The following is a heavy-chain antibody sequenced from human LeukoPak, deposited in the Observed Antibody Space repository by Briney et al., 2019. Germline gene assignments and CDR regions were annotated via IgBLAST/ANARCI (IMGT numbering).Heavy chain of an antibody. CDR3: ARQFGLMRSYRHLDH. CDR2: VYFNGDT. Sequence: PSETLSLTCSLSSGSISSYYWTWLRQPPGKTLQWIGNVYFNGDTTFNPSLKSRVTISVDTSNNQFSLKLTSVTAADTAVYYCARQFGLMRSYRHLDHWGPGILVTVSA. V-gene: IGHV4-59*08. D-gene: IGHD3/OR15-3a*01. J-gene: IGHJ4*02. CDR1: SGSISSYY.